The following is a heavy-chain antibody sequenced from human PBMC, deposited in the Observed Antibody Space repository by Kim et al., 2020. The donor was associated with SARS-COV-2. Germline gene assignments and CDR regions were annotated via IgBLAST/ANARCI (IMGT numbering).Heavy chain of an antibody. CDR1: GFTFDDYA. J-gene: IGHJ4*02. CDR3: AKDIWGIAVAGNYFDY. D-gene: IGHD6-19*01. Sequence: GGSLRLSCAASGFTFDDYAMHWDRQAPGKGLEWVSGISWNSGSIGYADSVKGRFTISRDNAKNSLYLQMNSLRAEDTALYYCAKDIWGIAVAGNYFDYWGQGTLVTVSS. V-gene: IGHV3-9*01. CDR2: ISWNSGSI.